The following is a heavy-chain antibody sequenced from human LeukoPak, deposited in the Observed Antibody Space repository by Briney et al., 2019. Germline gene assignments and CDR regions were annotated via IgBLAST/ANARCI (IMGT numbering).Heavy chain of an antibody. Sequence: KPSETLSLTCAVYGGSFSGYYWNWIRQPPGKGLEWIGEIHHSGSTNYSPSLKSRVTISIDTSKNQFSLNLNSVTAADTAVYYCARGRGIAAAANYFDHWGQGTLVTVSS. CDR3: ARGRGIAAAANYFDH. V-gene: IGHV4-34*01. CDR2: IHHSGST. D-gene: IGHD6-13*01. CDR1: GGSFSGYY. J-gene: IGHJ4*02.